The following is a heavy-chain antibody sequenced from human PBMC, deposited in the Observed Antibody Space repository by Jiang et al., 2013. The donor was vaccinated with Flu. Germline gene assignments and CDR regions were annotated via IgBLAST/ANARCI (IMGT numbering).Heavy chain of an antibody. V-gene: IGHV3-11*01. D-gene: IGHD6-19*01. Sequence: YISSSGSTIYYADSVKGRFTISRDNAKNSLYLQMNSLRAEDTAVYYCASYSSGWYGMDVWGQGTTVTVSS. J-gene: IGHJ6*02. CDR2: ISSSGSTI. CDR3: ASYSSGWYGMDV.